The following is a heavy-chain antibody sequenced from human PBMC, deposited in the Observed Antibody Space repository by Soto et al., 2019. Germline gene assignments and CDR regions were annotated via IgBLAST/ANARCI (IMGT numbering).Heavy chain of an antibody. CDR3: AGVVDVRPATYSCMDV. D-gene: IGHD2-21*01. Sequence: ASVKVSCKASGYTFENYVIHWVRQAPGHGLEWLGYMNVGTGDKKSSHLFQDIHNLTRETSATTAYLKQSGLTSDDTAIYYCAGVVDVRPATYSCMDVWGPGTMVTVSS. CDR1: GYTFENYV. V-gene: IGHV1-3*01. CDR2: MNVGTGDK. J-gene: IGHJ6*02.